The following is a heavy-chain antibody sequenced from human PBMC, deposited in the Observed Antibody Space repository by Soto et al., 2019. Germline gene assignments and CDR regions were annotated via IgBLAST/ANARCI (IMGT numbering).Heavy chain of an antibody. CDR1: GGSLSPNY. D-gene: IGHD3-22*01. CDR3: ARDSRSGYYLEY. V-gene: IGHV4-59*12. Sequence: SETLSLTCTVSGGSLSPNYWSWIRQPPGKGLEWIGYIYHSGGTDYNPSLKSRVTITVDSSNNQFSLKLNSVTAADTAVYYCARDSRSGYYLEYWGQGTLVTV. J-gene: IGHJ4*02. CDR2: IYHSGGT.